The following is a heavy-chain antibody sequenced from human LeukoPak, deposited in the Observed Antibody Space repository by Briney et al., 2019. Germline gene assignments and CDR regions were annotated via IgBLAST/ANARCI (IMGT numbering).Heavy chain of an antibody. CDR3: ARVGGSLAGSFDY. CDR1: GGTFSSYA. V-gene: IGHV1-69*13. J-gene: IGHJ4*02. Sequence: ASVNVSCKASGGTFSSYAISWVRQAPGPGLEWMGGIIPIFGTGNYAQKFQGRVTITADESTSTAYMELSSLRSEDTAVYYCARVGGSLAGSFDYWGQGTLVTVSS. CDR2: IIPIFGTG. D-gene: IGHD6-19*01.